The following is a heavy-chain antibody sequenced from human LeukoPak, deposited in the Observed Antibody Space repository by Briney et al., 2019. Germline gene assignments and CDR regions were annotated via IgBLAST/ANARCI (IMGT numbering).Heavy chain of an antibody. Sequence: SETLSLTCTVSGGSISSGDYYWSWIRQPPGKGLEWIGYIYYSGSTYYNPSLKSRVTISVDTSKNQFSLKLSSVTAADTAVYYCARNINYYYGSGSYYNPNAFDIWGQGTMVTVSS. CDR3: ARNINYYYGSGSYYNPNAFDI. V-gene: IGHV4-30-4*08. CDR2: IYYSGST. D-gene: IGHD3-10*01. J-gene: IGHJ3*02. CDR1: GGSISSGDYY.